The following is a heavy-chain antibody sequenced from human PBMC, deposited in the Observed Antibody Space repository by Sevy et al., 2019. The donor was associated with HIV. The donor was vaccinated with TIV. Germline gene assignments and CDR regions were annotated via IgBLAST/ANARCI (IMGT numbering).Heavy chain of an antibody. J-gene: IGHJ4*02. V-gene: IGHV3-43*01. D-gene: IGHD3-22*01. CDR3: SKDKHDSTGYYFDY. CDR2: ISWDGGRT. Sequence: GGSLRLSCAASGFSFDDYTMHWVRQAPGKGLEWVSLISWDGGRTYYADSVKGRFTISRDNSNNSLFLQMNSLGTEDTALYYCSKDKHDSTGYYFDYWGQGTLVTVSS. CDR1: GFSFDDYT.